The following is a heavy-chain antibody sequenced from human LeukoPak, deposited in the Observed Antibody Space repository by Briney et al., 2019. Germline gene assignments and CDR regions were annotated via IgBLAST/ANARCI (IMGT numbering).Heavy chain of an antibody. J-gene: IGHJ5*02. V-gene: IGHV1-18*04. CDR1: GYTFTSYG. D-gene: IGHD2-2*01. Sequence: ASVKVSCKASGYTFTSYGISWVRQAPGQGLEWMGWISAYNGNTNYAQKLQGRVTMTTDTSTSTAYMELRSLRSGDTAVYYCARNYCSSTSCYPWFDPWGQGTLVTVSS. CDR3: ARNYCSSTSCYPWFDP. CDR2: ISAYNGNT.